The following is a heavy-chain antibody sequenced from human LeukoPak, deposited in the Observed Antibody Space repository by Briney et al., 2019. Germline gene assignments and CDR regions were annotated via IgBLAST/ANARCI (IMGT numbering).Heavy chain of an antibody. J-gene: IGHJ5*02. D-gene: IGHD3-3*01. Sequence: SVKVSCKASGCTFSSYAISWVRQAPGQGLEWMGRIIPILGIANYAQKFQGRVTITADKSTSTAYMELSSLRSEDTAGYYCARDEYSDFWSGYFSPHNWFDPWGQGTLVTVSS. CDR3: ARDEYSDFWSGYFSPHNWFDP. CDR1: GCTFSSYA. V-gene: IGHV1-69*04. CDR2: IIPILGIA.